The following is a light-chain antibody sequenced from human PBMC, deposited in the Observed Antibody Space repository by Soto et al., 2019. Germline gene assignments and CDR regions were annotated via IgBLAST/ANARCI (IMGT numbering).Light chain of an antibody. V-gene: IGKV3-20*01. CDR2: GAS. CDR3: QQYGSSPFT. CDR1: QSVSSSS. Sequence: EIVLTQSPGTLSLSPGERATLSCRASQSVSSSSLAWYQQKPGQAPRLLIYGASSRATGIPDRFSGSGSGTDFTLTISSLEPEDFAVYYCQQYGSSPFTFGGGTKVEIK. J-gene: IGKJ4*01.